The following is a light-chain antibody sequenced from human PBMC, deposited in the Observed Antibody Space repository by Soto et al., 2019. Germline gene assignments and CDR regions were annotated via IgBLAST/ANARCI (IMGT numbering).Light chain of an antibody. V-gene: IGLV2-14*02. Sequence: QSALTQPASVSGSPGQSITISCTGTNSDVGRYNLVSWYQHHPGKAPKLVIYEANKRPSGISERFSGSKSGTSASLAISGLQPEDEADYYCAAWDDSLSWVFGGGTKLTVL. J-gene: IGLJ3*02. CDR3: AAWDDSLSWV. CDR1: NSDVGRYNL. CDR2: EAN.